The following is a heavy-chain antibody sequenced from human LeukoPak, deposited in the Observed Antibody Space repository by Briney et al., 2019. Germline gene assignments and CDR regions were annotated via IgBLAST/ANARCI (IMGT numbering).Heavy chain of an antibody. CDR2: ISGSGGST. J-gene: IGHJ4*02. D-gene: IGHD3-9*01. Sequence: PGGSLRLSCAASGFTFSSYGMSWVRQAPGKGLEWVSAISGSGGSTYYADSVKGRFTISRDNSKNTLYLQMNSLRAEDTAVYYCVDILTGPSPFDYWGQGTLVTVSS. V-gene: IGHV3-23*01. CDR1: GFTFSSYG. CDR3: VDILTGPSPFDY.